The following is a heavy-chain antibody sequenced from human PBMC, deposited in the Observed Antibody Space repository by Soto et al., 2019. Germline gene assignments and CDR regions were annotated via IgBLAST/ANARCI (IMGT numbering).Heavy chain of an antibody. Sequence: QVQLVQSGAEVKQPGASVKVSCKASGYTFTSYDINWVRQATGQGQGWMGWMNPNSGNTGYAQKVQGRVTITRNTSISTAYLELSSLRSEATAVYYCARTIYGDNVDYWGQGTLVTVSS. J-gene: IGHJ4*02. D-gene: IGHD4-17*01. CDR1: GYTFTSYD. CDR2: MNPNSGNT. V-gene: IGHV1-8*01. CDR3: ARTIYGDNVDY.